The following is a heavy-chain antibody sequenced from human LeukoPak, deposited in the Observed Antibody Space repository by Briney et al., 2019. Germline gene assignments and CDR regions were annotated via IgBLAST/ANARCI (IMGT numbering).Heavy chain of an antibody. J-gene: IGHJ4*02. V-gene: IGHV4-30-4*02. CDR2: IYYSGST. CDR1: GGSISSGDYY. CDR3: ARGYSTSWTYYFDY. Sequence: KSSETLSLTCTVSGGSISSGDYYWSWIRQPPGKGLEWIGYIYYSGSTYYNPSLKSRVTISVDTSKNQFSLKLSSVSAADTAVYYCARGYSTSWTYYFDYWGQGALVTVSS. D-gene: IGHD6-13*01.